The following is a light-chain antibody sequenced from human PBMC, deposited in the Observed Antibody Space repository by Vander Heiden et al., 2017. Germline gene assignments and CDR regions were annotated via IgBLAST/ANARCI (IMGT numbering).Light chain of an antibody. CDR3: AVWDSYLNVVV. J-gene: IGLJ2*01. V-gene: IGLV1-51*01. CDR1: SSNVGTNY. Sequence: QSVLTQPPSVSAAPGQRVTISCSGSSSNVGTNYISWFQQLPGTAPKLLINDDDSRPSGIPDRFSGSRSGTSATLAITGLQTGDEAHYYCAVWDSYLNVVVFGGGTSLTVL. CDR2: DDD.